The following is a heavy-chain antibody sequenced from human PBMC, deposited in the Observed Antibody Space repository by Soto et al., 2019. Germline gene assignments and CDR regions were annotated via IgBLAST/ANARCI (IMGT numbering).Heavy chain of an antibody. CDR3: AKFGMATTKRSPPYYIDY. V-gene: IGHV3-23*01. Sequence: PGGSLRLSCAASGFTFSSYAMSWVRHAPGKGREWVSSISVSGGGTYYADSVKGRFTFSRDNSKNTLYLQMNSLRAEDTAVYYCAKFGMATTKRSPPYYIDYWGQGALVTVSS. D-gene: IGHD1-1*01. CDR1: GFTFSSYA. J-gene: IGHJ4*02. CDR2: ISVSGGGT.